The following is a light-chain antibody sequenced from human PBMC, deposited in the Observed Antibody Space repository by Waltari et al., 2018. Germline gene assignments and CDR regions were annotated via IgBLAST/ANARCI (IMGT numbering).Light chain of an antibody. CDR2: GAS. J-gene: IGKJ4*01. CDR3: QQYDSSPLT. CDR1: QSVSNN. Sequence: SCRASQSVSNNLAWYQQRPGRAPGLLIYGASNRATGFPDRFSGSGSGTDFTLTISRLEPEDFVVYYCQQYDSSPLTFGGGTKVEIK. V-gene: IGKV3-20*01.